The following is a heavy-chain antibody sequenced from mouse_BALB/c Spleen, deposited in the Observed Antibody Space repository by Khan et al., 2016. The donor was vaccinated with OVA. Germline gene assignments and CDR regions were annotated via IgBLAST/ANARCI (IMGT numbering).Heavy chain of an antibody. Sequence: QIQLVQSGPELKKPGETVKISCKASGYTFTNYGMNWVQQAPGKGLKWMGWINTYTGEPTHADDFKGRFAFSLETSASTAYLQINNLKNEDTATYFCARPPYFSYVMVYWGQGTSVTVSS. V-gene: IGHV9-3-1*01. CDR1: GYTFTNYG. D-gene: IGHD2-10*01. CDR2: INTYTGEP. CDR3: ARPPYFSYVMVY. J-gene: IGHJ4*01.